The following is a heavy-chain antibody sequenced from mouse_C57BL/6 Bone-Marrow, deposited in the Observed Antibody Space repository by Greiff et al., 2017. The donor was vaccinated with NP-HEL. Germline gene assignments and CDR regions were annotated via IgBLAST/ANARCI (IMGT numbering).Heavy chain of an antibody. J-gene: IGHJ2*01. Sequence: VQLQQPGAELVMPGASVKLSCKASGYTFTSYWMHWVKQRPGQGLEWIGEIDPSDSYTNYNQKFKGKSTLTVDKSSSTAYMQLSSLTSEDSAVYYCARWDYGSDYVDYWGQGTTLTVSS. CDR3: ARWDYGSDYVDY. CDR2: IDPSDSYT. CDR1: GYTFTSYW. V-gene: IGHV1-69*01. D-gene: IGHD1-1*01.